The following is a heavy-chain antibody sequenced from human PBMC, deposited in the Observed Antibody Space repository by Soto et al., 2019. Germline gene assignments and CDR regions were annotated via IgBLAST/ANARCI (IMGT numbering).Heavy chain of an antibody. D-gene: IGHD3-22*01. J-gene: IGHJ5*02. CDR3: ITERNIYYSVDFDP. CDR1: GFTFDDAR. V-gene: IGHV3-15*01. Sequence: EVQLVESGGGFVKPGGSLRLSCAAAGFTFDDARMSWVRQAPGKGLEWVGRIRSKTDGGKTDYAAPVKGRFTISRDDSKKSVFMQRNSLKTEDTGGYHSITERNIYYSVDFDPWGQGTLVTVSS. CDR2: IRSKTDGGKT.